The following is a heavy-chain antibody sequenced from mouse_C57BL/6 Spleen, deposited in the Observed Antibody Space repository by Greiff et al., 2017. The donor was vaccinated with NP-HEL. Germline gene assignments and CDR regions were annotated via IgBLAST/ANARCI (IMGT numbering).Heavy chain of an antibody. CDR1: GYTFTSYW. Sequence: QVQLQQPGAELVMPGASVKLSCKASGYTFTSYWMHWVKQRPGQGLEWIGEIDPSDSYTNYNQKFKGKSTLTVDKSSSTAYMQLSSLTSEDSAVYYCAREGGSSTAWFAYWGQGTLVTVSA. CDR2: IDPSDSYT. V-gene: IGHV1-69*01. CDR3: AREGGSSTAWFAY. J-gene: IGHJ3*01. D-gene: IGHD1-1*01.